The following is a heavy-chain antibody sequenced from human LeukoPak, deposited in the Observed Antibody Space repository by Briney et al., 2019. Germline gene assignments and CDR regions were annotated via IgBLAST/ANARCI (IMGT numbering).Heavy chain of an antibody. CDR3: AHQHSRTVTLDY. D-gene: IGHD4-17*01. Sequence: SGPTLVKPTQTLTLTCTFSGFSLSTSGVGVGWIRQPPGKALEWLALIYWNDDKRYSPSLKSRLTITKDTSKNQVVLTMTNMDPVETATYYCAHQHSRTVTLDYWGQGTLVTVSS. J-gene: IGHJ4*02. CDR1: GFSLSTSGVG. CDR2: IYWNDDK. V-gene: IGHV2-5*01.